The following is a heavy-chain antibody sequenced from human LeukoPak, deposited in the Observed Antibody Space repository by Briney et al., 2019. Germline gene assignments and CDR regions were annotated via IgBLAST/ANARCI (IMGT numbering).Heavy chain of an antibody. CDR2: ISSSSSYI. CDR3: ARDNIIVWD. J-gene: IGHJ4*02. V-gene: IGHV3-21*01. Sequence: GGSLRLSCAASGFTFSSYSMKWVRQAPGKGLEWVSSISSSSSYIYYADSVKGPFTISRDHAKDSLYLQMNSLRAEDTAVYYCARDNIIVWDWGQGTLVTVSS. CDR1: GFTFSSYS. D-gene: IGHD2-15*01.